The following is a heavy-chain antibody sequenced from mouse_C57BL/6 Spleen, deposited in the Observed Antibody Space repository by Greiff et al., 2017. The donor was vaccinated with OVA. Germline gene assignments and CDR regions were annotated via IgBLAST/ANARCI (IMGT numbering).Heavy chain of an antibody. CDR2: IDPSDSYT. CDR1: GYTFTSYW. V-gene: IGHV1-50*01. Sequence: QVQLQQPGAELVKPGASVKLSCKASGYTFTSYWMQWVKQRPGQGLEWIGEIDPSDSYTNYNQKFKGKATLTVATSSSTAYMQLSSLTSEDSAVYYCARVYSNDAMDYWGQGTSVTVSS. D-gene: IGHD2-5*01. J-gene: IGHJ4*01. CDR3: ARVYSNDAMDY.